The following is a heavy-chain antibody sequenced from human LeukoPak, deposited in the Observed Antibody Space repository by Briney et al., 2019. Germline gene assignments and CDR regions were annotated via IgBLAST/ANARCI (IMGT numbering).Heavy chain of an antibody. Sequence: PGGSLRLSCAASGFTFSSYSMNWVRQAPGKGLEWVSSISSSSSYIYYADSVKGRFTISRDNAKNSLYLQMNSLRAEDTAVYYCARVNVEMATIGEFALDYWGQGTLVTVSS. D-gene: IGHD5-24*01. V-gene: IGHV3-21*01. CDR3: ARVNVEMATIGEFALDY. J-gene: IGHJ4*02. CDR2: ISSSSSYI. CDR1: GFTFSSYS.